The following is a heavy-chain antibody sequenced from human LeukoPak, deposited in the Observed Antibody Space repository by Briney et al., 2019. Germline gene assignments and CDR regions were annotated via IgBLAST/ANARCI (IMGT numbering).Heavy chain of an antibody. Sequence: GGSLRLPCAASGFTFSDYYMSWIRQAPGKGLEWVSYISSSGSTIYYADSVKGRFTISRDNAKNSLYLQMNSLRAEDTAVYYCARAAIAAARIYYYMDVWGKGTTVTVSS. CDR1: GFTFSDYY. CDR3: ARAAIAAARIYYYMDV. V-gene: IGHV3-11*01. D-gene: IGHD6-13*01. J-gene: IGHJ6*03. CDR2: ISSSGSTI.